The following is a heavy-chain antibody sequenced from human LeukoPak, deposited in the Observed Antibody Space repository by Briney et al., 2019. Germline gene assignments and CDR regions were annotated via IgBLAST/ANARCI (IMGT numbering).Heavy chain of an antibody. CDR1: GFTVSSNY. V-gene: IGHV3-53*01. D-gene: IGHD2-2*01. CDR2: IYSGGST. Sequence: SGGSLRLSCAASGFTVSSNYMSWVRQAPGKGLEWVSVIYSGGSTYYADSVKGRFTIPRDNSKNTLYLQMNSLRAEDTAVYYCARGRRYCSSTSCYGYYGMDVWGQGTTVTVSS. J-gene: IGHJ6*02. CDR3: ARGRRYCSSTSCYGYYGMDV.